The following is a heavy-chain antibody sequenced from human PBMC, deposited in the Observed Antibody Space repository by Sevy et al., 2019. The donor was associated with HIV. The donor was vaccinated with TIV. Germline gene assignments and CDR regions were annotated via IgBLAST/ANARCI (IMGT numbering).Heavy chain of an antibody. CDR3: ARRTTGTTGYFDY. J-gene: IGHJ4*02. Sequence: SETLSLTCTVSGGSISSSSYYWGWIRQPPGKGLEWIGSIYYSGSTYYNPSLKSRVTISVDTSKNQFSLKLSSVTAADTSVYYCARRTTGTTGYFDYWGQGTLVTVSS. V-gene: IGHV4-39*01. CDR1: GGSISSSSYY. CDR2: IYYSGST. D-gene: IGHD1-1*01.